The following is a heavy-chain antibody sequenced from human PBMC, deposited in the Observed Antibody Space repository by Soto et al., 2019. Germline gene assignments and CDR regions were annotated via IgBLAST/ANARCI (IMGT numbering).Heavy chain of an antibody. CDR2: IFYSGGT. D-gene: IGHD1-1*01. CDR3: ARLQLVQKAIDY. V-gene: IGHV4-59*01. J-gene: IGHJ4*02. Sequence: QVQLHESGPGLVKPSETLSLTCTVSGDSISTYYWSWIRQPPGKGLQWIGYIFYSGGTAYNPSLKSRVTISLDMSKKQISLKLSSVTTADTASYFCARLQLVQKAIDYWGQGTLVTVSS. CDR1: GDSISTYY.